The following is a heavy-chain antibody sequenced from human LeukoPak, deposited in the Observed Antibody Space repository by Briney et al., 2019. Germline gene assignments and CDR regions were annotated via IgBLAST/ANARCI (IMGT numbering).Heavy chain of an antibody. D-gene: IGHD6-13*01. Sequence: GGSLRLSCAASGVTVGNNYMIWVRQASGKGLEWVSRIYSGGATNYADSVKGRFTLSRDSSKNTLFLQLNSLRAEDTAVYYCARDPSAVALGTYGWGQGTLVTVSS. V-gene: IGHV3-66*01. CDR1: GVTVGNNY. CDR3: ARDPSAVALGTYG. CDR2: IYSGGAT. J-gene: IGHJ4*02.